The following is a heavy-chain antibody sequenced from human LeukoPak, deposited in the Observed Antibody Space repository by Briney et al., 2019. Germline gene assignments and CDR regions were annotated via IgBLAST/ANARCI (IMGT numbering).Heavy chain of an antibody. CDR1: GGSISSSSYY. CDR3: ARVPTTVEYYFDY. D-gene: IGHD4-23*01. CDR2: IYYSGST. J-gene: IGHJ4*02. V-gene: IGHV4-39*07. Sequence: PSETLSLTCTVSGGSISSSSYYWGWIRQPPGKGLEWIGSIYYSGSTYYNPSLKSRVTISVDTSKNQFSLKLSSVTAADTAVYYCARVPTTVEYYFDYWGQGTLVTVSS.